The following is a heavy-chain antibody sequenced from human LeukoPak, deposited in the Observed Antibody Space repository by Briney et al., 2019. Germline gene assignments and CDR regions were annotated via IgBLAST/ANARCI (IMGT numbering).Heavy chain of an antibody. CDR2: IQYDKSDK. CDR1: GFTFSTYG. CDR3: AKDQQLEPFHY. Sequence: GSLRLSCVASGFTFSTYGMHWVRQAPGKGLEWVAFIQYDKSDKFYADSVKGRFTISRDNSKSALYLHMNSLRTEDTAMYYCAKDQQLEPFHYWGQGTLVTVSS. V-gene: IGHV3-30*02. D-gene: IGHD1-1*01. J-gene: IGHJ4*02.